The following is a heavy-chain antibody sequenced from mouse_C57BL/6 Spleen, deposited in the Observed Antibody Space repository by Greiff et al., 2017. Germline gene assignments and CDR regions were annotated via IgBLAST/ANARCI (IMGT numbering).Heavy chain of an antibody. CDR2: ISSGGSYT. Sequence: EVKLVESGGDLVKPGGSLKLSCAASGFTFSSYGMSWVRQTPDKRLEWVATISSGGSYTYYPDSVKGRFTISRDNAKNTLYLQMSSLKSEDTAMYYCARRYDYDGGDAMDYWGQGTSVTVSS. V-gene: IGHV5-6*02. J-gene: IGHJ4*01. CDR3: ARRYDYDGGDAMDY. CDR1: GFTFSSYG. D-gene: IGHD2-4*01.